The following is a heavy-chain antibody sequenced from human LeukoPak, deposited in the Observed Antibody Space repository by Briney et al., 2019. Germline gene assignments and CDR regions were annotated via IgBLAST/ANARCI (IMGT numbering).Heavy chain of an antibody. J-gene: IGHJ3*02. D-gene: IGHD1-26*01. CDR2: IYPGDSDT. V-gene: IGHV5-51*01. CDR1: GYSFTSYW. Sequence: GESLKISCKGSGYSFTSYWIGWVRQMPGKGLEWMGIIYPGDSDTRYSPSFQGQVTISADKSISTAYLQWSSLKASDTAMYYCARRVRPRIVGADAFDIWGQGTMVTVSS. CDR3: ARRVRPRIVGADAFDI.